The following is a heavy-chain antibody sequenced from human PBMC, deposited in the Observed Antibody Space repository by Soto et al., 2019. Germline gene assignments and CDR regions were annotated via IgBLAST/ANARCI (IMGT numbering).Heavy chain of an antibody. CDR3: AGLKYYDCWSGFEYYFDY. J-gene: IGHJ4*01. V-gene: IGHV4-39*01. D-gene: IGHD3-3*01. Sequence: SETLSLTCTVSGGSISSSSYYWGWIRQPPGKGLEWIGSIYYSGSTYYNPSLKSRVTISVDTSKNQFSLKLSSVTAADTAVYYCAGLKYYDCWSGFEYYFDYWGHGTLVTVSS. CDR1: GGSISSSSYY. CDR2: IYYSGST.